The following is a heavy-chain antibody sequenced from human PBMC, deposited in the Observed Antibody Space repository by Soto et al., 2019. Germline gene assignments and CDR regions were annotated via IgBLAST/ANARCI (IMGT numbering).Heavy chain of an antibody. CDR3: ARQPGYSSSWYVDY. V-gene: IGHV4-61*01. CDR1: GGSVSSGSYY. CDR2: IYYSGST. D-gene: IGHD6-13*01. J-gene: IGHJ4*02. Sequence: SETLSLTCTVSGGSVSSGSYYWSWIRQPPGKGLEWIGYIYYSGSTNYNPSLKSRVTISVDTSKNQFSLKLSSVTAADTAVYYCARQPGYSSSWYVDYWGQGTLVTVSS.